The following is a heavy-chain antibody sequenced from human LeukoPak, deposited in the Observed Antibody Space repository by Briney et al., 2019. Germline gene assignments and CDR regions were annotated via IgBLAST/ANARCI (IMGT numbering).Heavy chain of an antibody. V-gene: IGHV3-23*01. J-gene: IGHJ4*02. CDR3: AKVMTRTMVRGVPPSDY. CDR2: ISGSGGST. CDR1: GFTFSSYA. Sequence: TGGSLRLSCAASGFTFSSYAMSWVRQAPGKGLEWVSAISGSGGSTYYADSVKSRFTISRDNSKNTLYLQMNSLRAEDTAVYYCAKVMTRTMVRGVPPSDYWGQGTLVTVSS. D-gene: IGHD3-10*01.